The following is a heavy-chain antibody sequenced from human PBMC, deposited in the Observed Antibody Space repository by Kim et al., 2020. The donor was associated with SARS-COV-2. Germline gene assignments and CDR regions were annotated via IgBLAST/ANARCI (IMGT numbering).Heavy chain of an antibody. CDR2: ISGSGGST. D-gene: IGHD2-2*01. V-gene: IGHV3-23*01. Sequence: GVSLRLSCAASGFTFSSYAMSWVRQAPGKGLEWVSAISGSGGSTYYADSVKGRFTISRDNSKNTLYLQMNSLRAEDTAVYYCAKDHVVRLTYYYYGMDVWGQGTTVTVSS. CDR1: GFTFSSYA. CDR3: AKDHVVRLTYYYYGMDV. J-gene: IGHJ6*02.